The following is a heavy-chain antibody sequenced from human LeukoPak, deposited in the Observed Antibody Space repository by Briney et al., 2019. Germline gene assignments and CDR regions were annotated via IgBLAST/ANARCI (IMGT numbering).Heavy chain of an antibody. V-gene: IGHV4-34*01. J-gene: IGHJ4*02. CDR1: GVSFSGYY. CDR3: ASIRRDFWSGYRPRSLFDY. Sequence: PSETLSLTCAVHGVSFSGYYWSWSRQPLGKGLEWIGEINHSGSTNYNPSLKSRVTISVDTSKNQFSLKLSSVTAADTAVYYCASIRRDFWSGYRPRSLFDYWGQGTLVTVSS. CDR2: INHSGST. D-gene: IGHD3-3*01.